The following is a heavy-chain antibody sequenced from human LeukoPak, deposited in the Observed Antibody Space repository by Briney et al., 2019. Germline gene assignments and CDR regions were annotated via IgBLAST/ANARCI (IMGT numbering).Heavy chain of an antibody. J-gene: IGHJ2*01. D-gene: IGHD6-13*01. CDR1: GFTFRSYP. V-gene: IGHV3-30*04. CDR3: ARAPSTSWHNFDL. CDR2: ISEGGSQI. Sequence: GGSLRLSCAASGFTFRSYPLHWVRQAPGTGLQWVAIISEGGSQIYYADSVKGRFTISRDDSKNTLFLQMSSLRAEDTAMYYCARAPSTSWHNFDLGGRGTLVTVSS.